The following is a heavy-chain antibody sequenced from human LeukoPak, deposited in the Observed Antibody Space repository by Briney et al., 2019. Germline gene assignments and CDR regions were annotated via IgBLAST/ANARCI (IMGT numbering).Heavy chain of an antibody. D-gene: IGHD3-3*01. Sequence: ASVKVSCKASGYTFTGYYMHWVRQAPGQGLEWMGWINPNSGGTNYAQKFQGRVTMTRDTSISTAYMELSRLRSDDTAVYYCARDTDSAVLRFLEWAAADAFDIWGQGTMVTVSS. V-gene: IGHV1-2*02. CDR1: GYTFTGYY. CDR2: INPNSGGT. J-gene: IGHJ3*02. CDR3: ARDTDSAVLRFLEWAAADAFDI.